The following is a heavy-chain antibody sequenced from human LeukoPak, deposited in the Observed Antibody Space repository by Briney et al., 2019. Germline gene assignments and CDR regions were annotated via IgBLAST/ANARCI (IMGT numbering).Heavy chain of an antibody. CDR1: GGTFSSYA. CDR3: AKDWKYYYDMGFDP. V-gene: IGHV3-23*01. J-gene: IGHJ5*02. D-gene: IGHD3-22*01. Sequence: SCKASGGTFSSYAMSWVRQAPGKGLEWVSAISGSGGSTYYADSVKGRFTISRDNSKNTLYLQMNSLRAEDTAVYYCAKDWKYYYDMGFDPWGQGTLVTVSS. CDR2: ISGSGGST.